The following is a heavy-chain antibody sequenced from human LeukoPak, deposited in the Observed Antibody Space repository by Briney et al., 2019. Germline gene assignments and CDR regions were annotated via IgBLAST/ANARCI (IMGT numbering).Heavy chain of an antibody. V-gene: IGHV3-21*01. Sequence: PGGSLRLSCAASGFTFSNCAMTWVRQTPRKGLEWVSIISGSGDNTYYADSVKGRFTISRDNAKNSLFLQMNSLRAEDTAVYYCTRAFDSWSSGWSFEYWGQGTLVTVSS. CDR1: GFTFSNCA. CDR2: ISGSGDNT. J-gene: IGHJ4*02. CDR3: TRAFDSWSSGWSFEY. D-gene: IGHD6-13*01.